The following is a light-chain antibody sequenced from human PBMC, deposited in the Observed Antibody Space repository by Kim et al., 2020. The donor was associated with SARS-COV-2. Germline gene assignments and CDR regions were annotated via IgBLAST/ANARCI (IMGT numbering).Light chain of an antibody. Sequence: QKVTISVSGSSSNIGNNYVSWYQQLPGTAPKLLIYDNNKRPSGIPDRFSGSKSGTSATLGITGLQTGDEADYYCGTWDSSLSANWVFGGGTQLTVL. CDR2: DNN. CDR3: GTWDSSLSANWV. V-gene: IGLV1-51*01. CDR1: SSNIGNNY. J-gene: IGLJ3*02.